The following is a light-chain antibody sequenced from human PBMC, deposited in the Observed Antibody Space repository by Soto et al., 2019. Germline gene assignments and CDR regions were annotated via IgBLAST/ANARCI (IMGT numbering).Light chain of an antibody. J-gene: IGKJ4*01. CDR1: QSIGNF. V-gene: IGKV1-39*01. CDR3: QQYKSFSLT. Sequence: DIQMTQSPSSLSASIGDRVSITCRASQSIGNFLNWYQQKPGKVPKLLIYAASNLHSGVPSRFSGSGSGTEFSLTISSLQPDDFATYYCQQYKSFSLTFGGGTRVEVK. CDR2: AAS.